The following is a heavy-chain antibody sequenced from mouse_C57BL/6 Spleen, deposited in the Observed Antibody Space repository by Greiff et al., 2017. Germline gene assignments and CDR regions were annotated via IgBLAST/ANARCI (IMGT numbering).Heavy chain of an antibody. Sequence: EVQLVESGGGLVKPGGSLKLSCAASGFTFSSYAMSWVRQTPEKRLEWVATISDGGSYTYYPDNVKGRFTISRDNAKNNLYLQMSHLKSEDTAMYYCAREGMDDGYPYFDYWGQGTTLTVSS. CDR1: GFTFSSYA. V-gene: IGHV5-4*01. CDR3: AREGMDDGYPYFDY. CDR2: ISDGGSYT. D-gene: IGHD2-3*01. J-gene: IGHJ2*01.